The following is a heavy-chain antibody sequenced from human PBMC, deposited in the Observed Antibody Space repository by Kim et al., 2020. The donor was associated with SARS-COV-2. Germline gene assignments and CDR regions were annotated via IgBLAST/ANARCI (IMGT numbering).Heavy chain of an antibody. CDR3: ARLRGEYAFDI. Sequence: RYSPSFQGQVTISADKSISTAYLQWSSLKASDTAMYYCARLRGEYAFDIWGQGTMVTVSS. D-gene: IGHD3-16*01. J-gene: IGHJ3*02. V-gene: IGHV5-51*01.